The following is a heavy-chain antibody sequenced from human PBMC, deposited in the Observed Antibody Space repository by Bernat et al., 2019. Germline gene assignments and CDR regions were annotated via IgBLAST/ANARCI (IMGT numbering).Heavy chain of an antibody. CDR1: GFTFSSYG. J-gene: IGHJ4*02. V-gene: IGHV3-30*18. Sequence: VQLLESGGGLVQPGGSLRLSCAASGFTFSSYGMHWVRQAPGKGLEWVAVISYDGSNKYYGDSVKGRFTISRDNSKNTLYLQMNSLRAEDTAVYYCAKVFEMDSSGWSTLPHLDYWGQGSLVTVSS. D-gene: IGHD6-19*01. CDR3: AKVFEMDSSGWSTLPHLDY. CDR2: ISYDGSNK.